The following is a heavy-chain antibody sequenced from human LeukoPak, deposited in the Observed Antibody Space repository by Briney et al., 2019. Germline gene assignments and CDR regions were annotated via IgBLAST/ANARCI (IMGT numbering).Heavy chain of an antibody. CDR1: GFTFSSYS. CDR3: ARVFRDYDLLTGYCTSAKLCDY. J-gene: IGHJ4*02. CDR2: ISSSSSTI. Sequence: GGSLRLSCAASGFTFSSYSMNWVRQAPGKGLEWVSYISSSSSTIYYADSVKGRFTISRDNAKNSLYLQMNSLRAEDTAVYYCARVFRDYDLLTGYCTSAKLCDYWGQGTLVTVSS. V-gene: IGHV3-48*01. D-gene: IGHD3-9*01.